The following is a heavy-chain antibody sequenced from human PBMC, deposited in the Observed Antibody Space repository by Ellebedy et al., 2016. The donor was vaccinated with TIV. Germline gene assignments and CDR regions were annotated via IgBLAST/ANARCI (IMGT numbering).Heavy chain of an antibody. CDR3: ARGRYTSNPSPRYSYYMDV. Sequence: MPSETLSLTCAVYGGSFSGFYWSWIRQPPGKGLEWIGEINLGAGTKYSPSLKSRVSTSVDTSKNQFSLNLSAVTAADTAVYYCARGRYTSNPSPRYSYYMDVWGQGTTVTVSS. J-gene: IGHJ6*03. V-gene: IGHV4-34*01. D-gene: IGHD4-11*01. CDR2: INLGAGT. CDR1: GGSFSGFY.